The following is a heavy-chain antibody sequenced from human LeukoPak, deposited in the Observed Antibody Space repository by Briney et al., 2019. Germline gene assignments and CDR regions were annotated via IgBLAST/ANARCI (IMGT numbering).Heavy chain of an antibody. CDR3: ARERNFYYFDY. CDR1: GFTFSSYE. J-gene: IGHJ4*02. CDR2: ITGDCNYI. Sequence: GGSLRLSCAASGFTFSSYEMNWVRQAPGKGLEWVSYITGDCNYIFYADSVKGRFTISRDNAQNSLFLELNSLRGEDTAVYYCARERNFYYFDYWGQGALVTVSS. V-gene: IGHV3-48*03. D-gene: IGHD3-3*01.